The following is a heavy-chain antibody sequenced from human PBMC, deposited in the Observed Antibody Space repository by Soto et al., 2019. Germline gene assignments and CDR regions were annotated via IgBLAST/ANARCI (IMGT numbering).Heavy chain of an antibody. D-gene: IGHD2-2*01. V-gene: IGHV3-30-3*01. CDR3: SRDRFIVVVPAAMGGVFDY. J-gene: IGHJ4*01. Sequence: QVQLVESGGGVVQPGRSLRLSCAASGFTFSSYAMHWVRQAPGKGLEWVAVISYDGSNKYYADSVKGRFTISRDNSKNTLYQQMNSLRAEDTAVYYCSRDRFIVVVPAAMGGVFDYWGHGTLVTVSS. CDR2: ISYDGSNK. CDR1: GFTFSSYA.